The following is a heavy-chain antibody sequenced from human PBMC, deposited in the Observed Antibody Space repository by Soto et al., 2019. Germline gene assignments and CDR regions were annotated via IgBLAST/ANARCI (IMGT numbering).Heavy chain of an antibody. V-gene: IGHV5-51*01. Sequence: GESLKISCNGSGYSFTIYCIGLVLQMPGKGLEWMGIIYPGDSDTRYSPSFQGQVTISADKSISTAYLQWSSLKASDTAMYYCARHLTQRYYYYGMDVWGQGTTVTVSS. CDR2: IYPGDSDT. J-gene: IGHJ6*02. CDR1: GYSFTIYC. CDR3: ARHLTQRYYYYGMDV.